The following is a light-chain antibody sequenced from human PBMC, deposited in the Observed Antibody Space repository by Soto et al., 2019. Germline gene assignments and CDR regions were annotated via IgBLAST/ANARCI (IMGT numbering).Light chain of an antibody. CDR1: QTISSR. CDR3: QHYDSSWT. CDR2: TAS. J-gene: IGKJ1*01. V-gene: IGKV1-5*03. Sequence: DIQMTQAPSPLAASVGDRITISCRASQTISSRLAWLQQNPGKAPKLLIYTASILENGVPSRFTGSGSGTDFTLSISSLQPDDFATYYCQHYDSSWTFGQGTKVDIK.